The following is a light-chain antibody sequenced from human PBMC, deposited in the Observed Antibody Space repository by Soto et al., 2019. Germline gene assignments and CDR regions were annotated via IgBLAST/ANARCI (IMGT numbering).Light chain of an antibody. V-gene: IGKV3-15*01. J-gene: IGKJ2*01. Sequence: EIVLTQSPAPLSVSPGERATLSCRASQSVNQKLGWYQQKPGQAPRLLIYVASYRATGIPARFSGSGSGTEYTLTISNLQAEEFAVYYCQHFNNWPHTFGQGTRLEIK. CDR3: QHFNNWPHT. CDR1: QSVNQK. CDR2: VAS.